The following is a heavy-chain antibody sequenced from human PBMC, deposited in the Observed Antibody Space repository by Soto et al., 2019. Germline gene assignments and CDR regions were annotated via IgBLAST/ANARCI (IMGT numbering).Heavy chain of an antibody. Sequence: GGSLRLSCAASGFTFSSYGMHWVRQAPGKGLEWVAVIWYDGSNKYYADSVKSRFTISRDNSKNTLYLQMNSLRAEDTAVYYCARAGWQEQLVLFSYFDYWGQGTLVTVSS. J-gene: IGHJ4*02. D-gene: IGHD6-13*01. CDR3: ARAGWQEQLVLFSYFDY. CDR1: GFTFSSYG. CDR2: IWYDGSNK. V-gene: IGHV3-33*01.